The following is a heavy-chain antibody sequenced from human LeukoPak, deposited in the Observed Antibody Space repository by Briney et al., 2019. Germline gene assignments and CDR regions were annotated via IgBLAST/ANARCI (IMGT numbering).Heavy chain of an antibody. CDR3: ARSSVAEGFDY. Sequence: ASVKVSCKASGGTFSSYAISWVRQAPGQGLEWMGWISAYNGNTNYAQKLQGRVTMTTDTSTSTAYMELRSLRSDDTAVYYRARSSVAEGFDYWGQGTLVTVSS. D-gene: IGHD6-19*01. CDR1: GGTFSSYA. V-gene: IGHV1-18*01. J-gene: IGHJ4*02. CDR2: ISAYNGNT.